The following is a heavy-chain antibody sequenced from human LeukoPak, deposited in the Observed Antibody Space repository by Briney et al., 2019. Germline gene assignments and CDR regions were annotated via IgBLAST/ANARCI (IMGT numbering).Heavy chain of an antibody. J-gene: IGHJ4*02. CDR1: GGTFSSYA. CDR2: LIPIFGTA. D-gene: IGHD5-24*01. CDR3: ARLPRGGYNFLAPDDY. Sequence: SVKVSCKASGGTFSSYAISWVRQAPRQGLEWMGGLIPIFGTANYAQKFQGRVTITTDESTSTAYMELSSLRSEDTAVYYCARLPRGGYNFLAPDDYWGQGTLVTVSS. V-gene: IGHV1-69*05.